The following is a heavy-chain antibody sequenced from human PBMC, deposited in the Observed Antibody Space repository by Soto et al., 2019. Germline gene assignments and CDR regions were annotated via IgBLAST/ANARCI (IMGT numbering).Heavy chain of an antibody. D-gene: IGHD2-2*01. Sequence: QVQLVQSGAEVKKPGSSVKVSCKASGGTFSSYAISWVRQAPGQGLEWMVGIIPIAGTANYAQKFQGRVTITADESTSTAYTELSSLRSEDTAVYYCARSQGSSTSLEIYYYYYYGMDVWGQGTTVTVSS. J-gene: IGHJ6*02. CDR3: ARSQGSSTSLEIYYYYYYGMDV. CDR2: IIPIAGTA. CDR1: GGTFSSYA. V-gene: IGHV1-69*01.